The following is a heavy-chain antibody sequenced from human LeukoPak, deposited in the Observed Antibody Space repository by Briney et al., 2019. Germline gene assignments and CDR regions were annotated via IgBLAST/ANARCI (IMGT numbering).Heavy chain of an antibody. CDR2: ISRSGGST. J-gene: IGHJ3*02. Sequence: PGGSLRLSCAASGFTLGTYDMYWVRQAPGKGLECVSSISRSGGSTYYADSVKGRFTISRDNSKNTLYLQMNSLRAEDTAVYYCAREGAFDIWGQGTMVTVSS. CDR3: AREGAFDI. CDR1: GFTLGTYD. V-gene: IGHV3-23*01.